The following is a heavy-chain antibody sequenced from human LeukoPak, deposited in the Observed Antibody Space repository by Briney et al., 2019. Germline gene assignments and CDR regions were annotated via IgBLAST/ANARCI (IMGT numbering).Heavy chain of an antibody. CDR1: GFTFSDYY. CDR2: ISSSGSTI. J-gene: IGHJ2*01. D-gene: IGHD6-13*01. CDR3: AREPIAAAVSYWYFDL. V-gene: IGHV3-11*01. Sequence: PGGSLRLSCAASGFTFSDYYMSWIRQAPGKGLEWVSYISSSGSTIYYADSVKGRFTISRDNAKNSLYLQMNSLRAEDTAVYYCAREPIAAAVSYWYFDLWGRGTLVTVSS.